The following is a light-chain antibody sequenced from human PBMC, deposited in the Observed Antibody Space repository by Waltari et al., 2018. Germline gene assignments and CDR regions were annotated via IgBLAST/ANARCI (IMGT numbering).Light chain of an antibody. CDR2: SNN. CDR1: SSNIASNV. Sequence: SVLTKPPSAFGTPGQKVSISCSGRSSNIASNVVNWYQQVPGTAPKLLIYSNNGLPSGVPVRSSASKSGTSASLAISGLQSQDEADYYCAACDDGLNGYVCGTATKVTVL. J-gene: IGLJ1*01. CDR3: AACDDGLNGYV. V-gene: IGLV1-44*01.